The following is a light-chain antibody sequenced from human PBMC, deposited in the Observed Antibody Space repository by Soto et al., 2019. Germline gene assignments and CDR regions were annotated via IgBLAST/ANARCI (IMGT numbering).Light chain of an antibody. Sequence: EIVFTQSPGTLSLSPGERATLSCRASERLSSVYLAWYQQRPGQPPRLIIYGASNRANGIPDRFSGSESGTDFTLIINRLEPEDVAIYYCQQYGGSHRITFGQGTKVDIK. V-gene: IGKV3-20*01. J-gene: IGKJ1*01. CDR3: QQYGGSHRIT. CDR2: GAS. CDR1: ERLSSVY.